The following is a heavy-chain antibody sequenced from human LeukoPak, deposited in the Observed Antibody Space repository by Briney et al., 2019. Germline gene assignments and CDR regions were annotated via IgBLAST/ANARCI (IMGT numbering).Heavy chain of an antibody. CDR1: GGSISSYY. J-gene: IGHJ5*02. CDR3: ARDGLRNWFDP. D-gene: IGHD2-2*03. V-gene: IGHV4-4*07. Sequence: SETLSLTCTVSGGSISSYYWSWIRQFPGKGLEWIGRIYTSGSTNYNPSLKSRVTMSVDTSKNQFSLKLSSVTAADTAVYYCARDGLRNWFDPWGQGTLVTVSS. CDR2: IYTSGST.